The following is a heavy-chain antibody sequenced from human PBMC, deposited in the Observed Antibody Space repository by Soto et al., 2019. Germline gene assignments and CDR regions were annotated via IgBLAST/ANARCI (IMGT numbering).Heavy chain of an antibody. V-gene: IGHV3-30-3*01. D-gene: IGHD3-22*01. CDR3: ARDLIIGSYYDSSGYEPTDY. CDR2: ISYDGSNK. J-gene: IGHJ4*02. Sequence: GGSLRLSCAASGFTFSSYAMHWVRQAPGKGLEWVAVISYDGSNKYYADSVKGRFTISRDNSKNTLYLQMNSLRAEDTAVYYCARDLIIGSYYDSSGYEPTDYWGQGTLVTVSS. CDR1: GFTFSSYA.